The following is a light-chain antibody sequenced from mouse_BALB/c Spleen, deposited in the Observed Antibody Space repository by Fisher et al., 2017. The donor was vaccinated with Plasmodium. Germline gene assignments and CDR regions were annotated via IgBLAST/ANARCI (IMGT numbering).Light chain of an antibody. CDR3: QQSNSWPLT. J-gene: IGKJ5*01. Sequence: DIVITQSPVTLSVTPGDSVSLSCRASQSISHNLHWYQQKSHESPRLLINYTSQSISGIPSRFSDSGSGTDFALSINSVETEDFGMYFCQQSNSWPLTFGAGTKLELK. CDR1: QSISHN. V-gene: IGKV5-43*01. CDR2: YTS.